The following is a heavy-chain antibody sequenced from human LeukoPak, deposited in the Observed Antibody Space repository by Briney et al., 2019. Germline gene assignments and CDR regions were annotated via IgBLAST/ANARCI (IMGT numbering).Heavy chain of an antibody. CDR1: GFTFSNYW. CDR2: IYVDGRTT. CDR3: IKDFRSADL. V-gene: IGHV3-74*01. Sequence: GGSLRLSCVASGFTFSNYWMHWVRQPPGKGLVWVSRIYVDGRTTNYADSVKGRFTISRDNAKNTVYLEMNSLSVEDTATYYCIKDFRSADLWGQGTLVTVTS. J-gene: IGHJ5*02.